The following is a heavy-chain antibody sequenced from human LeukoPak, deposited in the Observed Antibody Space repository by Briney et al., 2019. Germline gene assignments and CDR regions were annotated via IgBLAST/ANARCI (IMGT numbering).Heavy chain of an antibody. Sequence: QPGGSLRLSCAASGFTFSSYAMHWVRQAPGKGLEWVAVISYDGSNKYYADSVKGRFTISRDNSKNTLYLQMNSLRAEDTAVYYCARDGARGYQLRNHYGMDVWGKGTTVTVSS. CDR2: ISYDGSNK. V-gene: IGHV3-30*04. J-gene: IGHJ6*04. D-gene: IGHD2-2*01. CDR3: ARDGARGYQLRNHYGMDV. CDR1: GFTFSSYA.